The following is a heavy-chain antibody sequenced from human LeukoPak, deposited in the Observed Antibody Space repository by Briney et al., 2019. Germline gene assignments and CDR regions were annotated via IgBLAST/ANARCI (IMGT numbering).Heavy chain of an antibody. CDR3: ARHSRSAPYSSSWDYYYYGMDV. CDR1: GGSISSSSYY. J-gene: IGHJ6*02. CDR2: IYYSGST. V-gene: IGHV4-39*01. D-gene: IGHD6-13*01. Sequence: SETLSLTCTVSGGSISSSSYYWGWIRQPPGKGLEWIGSIYYSGSTYYNPSLKRRVTISVDTSKNQFSLKLSSVTAADTAVYYCARHSRSAPYSSSWDYYYYGMDVWGQGTTVTVSS.